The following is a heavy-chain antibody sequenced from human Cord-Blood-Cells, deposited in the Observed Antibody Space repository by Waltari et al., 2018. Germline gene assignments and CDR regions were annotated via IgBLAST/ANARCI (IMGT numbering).Heavy chain of an antibody. J-gene: IGHJ3*02. V-gene: IGHV1-2*02. CDR1: VYSLPGYY. D-gene: IGHD4-17*01. CDR3: ARFERHVDYDAFDI. CDR2: INPNSGGT. Sequence: QVQLVQSGAAVKKPGGSVNVSCKASVYSLPGYYMPRVRQAPGQGLEWMGWINPNSGGTNYAQKFQGRVTMTRDTSISTAYMELSRLRSDDTAVYYCARFERHVDYDAFDIWGQGTMVTVSS.